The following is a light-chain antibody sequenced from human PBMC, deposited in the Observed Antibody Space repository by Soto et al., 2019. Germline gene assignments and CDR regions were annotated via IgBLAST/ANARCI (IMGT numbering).Light chain of an antibody. V-gene: IGLV2-14*01. CDR2: EVS. CDR3: KSYTSSTAYV. Sequence: QSVLTQPASVSGSPGQSITISCTGTSSDVGGSDYVAWYQQYPGNAPKLLIYEVSHRPSGVSYRFSGSKSGNMASLTISGLQAEDEADYYCKSYTSSTAYVFGTGTKLTVL. CDR1: SSDVGGSDY. J-gene: IGLJ1*01.